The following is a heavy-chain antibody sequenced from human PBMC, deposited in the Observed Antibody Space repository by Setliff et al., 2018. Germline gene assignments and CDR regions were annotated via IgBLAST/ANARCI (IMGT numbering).Heavy chain of an antibody. V-gene: IGHV4-34*01. CDR3: TRAYSGSHDY. CDR2: IHYRGTT. J-gene: IGHJ4*02. D-gene: IGHD1-26*01. CDR1: GGGGSFSAYY. Sequence: SETMSLTCGVAGGGGSFSAYYLSWIRQPPWKGLEWIGRIHYRGTTYSNASLASRPTISVDTAKNQFSLRLTSVTAADTAISYCTRAYSGSHDYWGQGTLVTVSS.